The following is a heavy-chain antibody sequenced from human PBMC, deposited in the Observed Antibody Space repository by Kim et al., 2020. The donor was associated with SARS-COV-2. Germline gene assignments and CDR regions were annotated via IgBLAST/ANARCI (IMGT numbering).Heavy chain of an antibody. CDR3: ARDAWQQLWFDP. V-gene: IGHV1-3*01. Sequence: KYSQKFQGRVTITRDTSASTAYMELSSLRSEDTAVYYCARDAWQQLWFDPWGQGTLVTVSS. J-gene: IGHJ5*02. D-gene: IGHD6-13*01.